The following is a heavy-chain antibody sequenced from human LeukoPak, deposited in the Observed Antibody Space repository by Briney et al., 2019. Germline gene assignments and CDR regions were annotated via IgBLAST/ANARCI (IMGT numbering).Heavy chain of an antibody. Sequence: PSETLSLTCAVSGYSISSGYYWGWIRQPPGKGLKWIGSIYHSGSTYYNPSLKSRVTISVDMSKNQFSLKLSSVTAADTAVYYCAREELNYDFWSGYYVPDWFDPWGQGTLVTVSS. D-gene: IGHD3-3*01. CDR1: GYSISSGYY. CDR2: IYHSGST. CDR3: AREELNYDFWSGYYVPDWFDP. J-gene: IGHJ5*02. V-gene: IGHV4-38-2*02.